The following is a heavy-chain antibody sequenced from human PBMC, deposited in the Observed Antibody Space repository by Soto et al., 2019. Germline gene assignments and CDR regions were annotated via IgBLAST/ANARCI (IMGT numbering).Heavy chain of an antibody. V-gene: IGHV1-18*03. D-gene: IGHD6-13*01. Sequence: QVQLVQSGAEVKNPGASVKVSCKASGYTFTKYGIGWVRQAPGQGLEWMGWISAYNGNTNDAQKLQGRVTMTTDTTTSTANMELRSLRSDDMAVYSCAREVAAAGGEYGYWGQGALVTVSS. CDR1: GYTFTKYG. J-gene: IGHJ4*02. CDR3: AREVAAAGGEYGY. CDR2: ISAYNGNT.